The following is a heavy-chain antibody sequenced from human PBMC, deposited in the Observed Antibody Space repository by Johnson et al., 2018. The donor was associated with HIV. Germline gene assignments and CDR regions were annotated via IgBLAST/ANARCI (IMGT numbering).Heavy chain of an antibody. Sequence: VQLVESGGGLVQPGGSLRLSCAASGFTFSSYDMHWVRQATGKGLEWVSAIGTAGDTYYPGSVKGRFTISRENAKNSLYLQMNSLRAGDTAVYYCAKQGGSRLHLWVDAFDIWGQGTMVTVSS. CDR3: AKQGGSRLHLWVDAFDI. J-gene: IGHJ3*02. V-gene: IGHV3-13*01. CDR2: IGTAGDT. CDR1: GFTFSSYD. D-gene: IGHD3-10*01.